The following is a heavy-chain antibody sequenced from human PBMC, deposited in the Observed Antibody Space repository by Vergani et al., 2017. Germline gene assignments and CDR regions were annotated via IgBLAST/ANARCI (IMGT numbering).Heavy chain of an antibody. CDR1: GCTWSNFG. J-gene: IGHJ4*02. CDR2: IGKDGINT. V-gene: IGHV3-30*02. CDR3: AKYLRDSTDGLPDS. Sequence: QVQLVESAGGVVQPGGSLRRYGEASGCTWSNFGMHGRREAQGKGLEWLAYIGKDGINTRYRDAVKGRFTVSRDNSKDILYLKMESVRSEDTALYYCAKYLRDSTDGLPDSWGPGTLVIVSS. D-gene: IGHD2-21*02.